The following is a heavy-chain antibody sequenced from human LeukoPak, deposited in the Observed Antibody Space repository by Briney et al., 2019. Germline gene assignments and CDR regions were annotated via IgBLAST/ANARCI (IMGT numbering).Heavy chain of an antibody. Sequence: GGSLRLSCAASGFTFSSYGMHWVRQARGKGLEWVSIIWFDGSHKFYAGSVKGRFTISRDNSKSTLYLQMNSLRGEDTAVYYCAKDYCSGGSCYFPDYWGQGTLVTVSS. J-gene: IGHJ4*02. D-gene: IGHD2-15*01. CDR2: IWFDGSHK. CDR3: AKDYCSGGSCYFPDY. CDR1: GFTFSSYG. V-gene: IGHV3-33*06.